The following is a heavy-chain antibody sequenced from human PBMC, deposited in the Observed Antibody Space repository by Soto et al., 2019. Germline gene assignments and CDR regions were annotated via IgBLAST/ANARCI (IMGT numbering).Heavy chain of an antibody. J-gene: IGHJ5*02. V-gene: IGHV4-39*01. CDR2: IYYSGST. CDR3: ARHTLRGGVKDWFDP. CDR1: GGSISSSSYY. Sequence: PSETLSLTCTVSGGSISSSSYYWGWIRQPPGKGLEGIGSIYYSGSTYYNPSLKSRVTISVDTSKNQFSLKLSSVTAADTAVYYCARHTLRGGVKDWFDPWGQGTLVTVSS. D-gene: IGHD3-16*01.